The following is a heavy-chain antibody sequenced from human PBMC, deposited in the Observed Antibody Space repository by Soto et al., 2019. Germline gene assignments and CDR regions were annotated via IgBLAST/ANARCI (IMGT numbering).Heavy chain of an antibody. D-gene: IGHD1-1*01. V-gene: IGHV4-39*01. Sequence: QLLESGPGLVKPSETLSLTCTVSGGSISSSSYYWGWIRQPPGKGLEWIGSIYYSGSTYYNPSLKSRVTISVDTSKNQFSLKLSSVTAADTAVYYCARLSLEDAKNDYWGQGTLVTVSS. CDR3: ARLSLEDAKNDY. CDR2: IYYSGST. CDR1: GGSISSSSYY. J-gene: IGHJ4*02.